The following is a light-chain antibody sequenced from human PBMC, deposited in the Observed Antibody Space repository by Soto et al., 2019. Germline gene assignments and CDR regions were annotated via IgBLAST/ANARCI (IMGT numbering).Light chain of an antibody. CDR2: EVS. V-gene: IGLV2-14*01. CDR3: HSYTSSSALV. CDR1: SSDVGGYNY. Sequence: QSALTQPASVSGSPGQSITISCTGTSSDVGGYNYVSWYQQHPGKAPKVIIYEVSNRPSGVSNRFSGSKSGNTASLTISGLQAQHEADYYCHSYTSSSALVFGGGTKVTVL. J-gene: IGLJ3*02.